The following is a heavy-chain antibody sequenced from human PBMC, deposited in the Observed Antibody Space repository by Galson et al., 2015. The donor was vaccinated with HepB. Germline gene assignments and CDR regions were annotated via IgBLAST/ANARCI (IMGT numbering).Heavy chain of an antibody. V-gene: IGHV3-15*01. Sequence: SLRLSCAASGFTFSNAWMSWVRQAPGKGLEWVGRIKSKTDGRTTDYAAPVKGRFTISRDDSKNTLYLQMNSLKTEDTAVYYCTTDAYYGGNADYWGQGTLVTVSS. CDR3: TTDAYYGGNADY. D-gene: IGHD4-23*01. CDR1: GFTFSNAW. CDR2: IKSKTDGRTT. J-gene: IGHJ4*02.